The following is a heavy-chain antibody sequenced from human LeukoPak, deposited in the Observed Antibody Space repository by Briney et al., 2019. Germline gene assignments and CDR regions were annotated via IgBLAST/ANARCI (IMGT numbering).Heavy chain of an antibody. CDR3: ARVLTLWFGALDY. D-gene: IGHD3-10*01. CDR1: GFTFADYA. J-gene: IGHJ4*02. V-gene: IGHV3-9*01. CDR2: ISWNSNNI. Sequence: PGGSLRLSCAASGFTFADYAMHWVRQVPGKGLEWVSGISWNSNNIGYADSVRGRFTISRDNAKSTLFLQMNSLRADDTALYYCARVLTLWFGALDYWGQGRMVSV.